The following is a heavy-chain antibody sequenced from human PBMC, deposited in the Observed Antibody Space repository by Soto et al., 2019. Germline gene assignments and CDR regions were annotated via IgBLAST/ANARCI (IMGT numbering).Heavy chain of an antibody. CDR2: ISYDGGKK. V-gene: IGHV3-33*05. J-gene: IGHJ4*02. D-gene: IGHD3-16*01. CDR1: GFIFSNFG. Sequence: QVHLVESGGGVVQPGRSLRLSCAASGFIFSNFGIHWVRQTPGKGLEWVSIISYDGGKKFYADSVKGRFTISRDNSNNPVYLQMNSLRVEDTAMYYCVRDGGEFDYWGQGTLVTVSP. CDR3: VRDGGEFDY.